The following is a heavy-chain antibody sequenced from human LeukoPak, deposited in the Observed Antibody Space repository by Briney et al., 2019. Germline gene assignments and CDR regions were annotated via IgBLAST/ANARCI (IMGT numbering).Heavy chain of an antibody. CDR3: ARDPGYSSGWYEGYFDY. CDR1: GGTFSSYA. D-gene: IGHD6-19*01. V-gene: IGHV1-69*05. J-gene: IGHJ4*02. CDR2: VIPIFGTA. Sequence: SVKVSCKASGGTFSSYAISWVRQAPGQGLEWMGRVIPIFGTANYAQKFQGRVTITTDESTSTAYMELSSLRSEDTAVYYCARDPGYSSGWYEGYFDYWGQGTLVTVSS.